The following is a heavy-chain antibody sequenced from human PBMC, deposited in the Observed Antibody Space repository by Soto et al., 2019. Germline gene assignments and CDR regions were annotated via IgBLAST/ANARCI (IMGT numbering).Heavy chain of an antibody. D-gene: IGHD3-3*01. CDR1: GYTLTELS. Sequence: ASVKVSCKVSGYTLTELSMHWVRQAPGKGLEWMGGFDPEDGETIYAQKFQGRVTMTEDTSTDTAYMELSSLRSEDTAVYYCATARRITIFGVVITYFDYWGHGTLVTVSS. J-gene: IGHJ4*01. CDR2: FDPEDGET. V-gene: IGHV1-24*01. CDR3: ATARRITIFGVVITYFDY.